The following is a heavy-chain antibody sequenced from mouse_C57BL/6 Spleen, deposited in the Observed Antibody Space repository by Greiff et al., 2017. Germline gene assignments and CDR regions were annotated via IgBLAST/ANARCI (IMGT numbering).Heavy chain of an antibody. D-gene: IGHD1-1*01. V-gene: IGHV1-55*01. CDR2: IYPGSGST. Sequence: QVQLQQPGAELVKPGASVKMSCKASGYTFTSYWITWVKQRPGQGLEWIGDIYPGSGSTNYNEKFKSKATLTVDTSSSTAYMQLSSLTSEDSAVYYCARGITTVVDYYAMDYWGQGTSVTVSS. J-gene: IGHJ4*01. CDR3: ARGITTVVDYYAMDY. CDR1: GYTFTSYW.